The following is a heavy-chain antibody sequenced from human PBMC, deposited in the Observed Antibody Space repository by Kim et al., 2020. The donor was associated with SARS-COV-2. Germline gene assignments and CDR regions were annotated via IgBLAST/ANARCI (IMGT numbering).Heavy chain of an antibody. Sequence: TIYADSVRGRVTISRDIVKSTLYLHMNSLRAEDTAVYYCVKTTSGLYYDHWGQGTLVAVSS. D-gene: IGHD3-3*01. CDR3: VKTTSGLYYDH. J-gene: IGHJ5*02. V-gene: IGHV3-64D*09. CDR2: T.